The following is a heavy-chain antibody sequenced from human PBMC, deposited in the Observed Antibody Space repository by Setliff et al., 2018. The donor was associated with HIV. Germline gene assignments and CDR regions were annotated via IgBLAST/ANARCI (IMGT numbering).Heavy chain of an antibody. CDR2: IKQDGSEK. Sequence: GGSLRLSCAASGFTFSTYWMSWVRQAPGKGLEWVANIKQDGSEKYYVDSVKGRFTISRDNAKNSLYLQMNSLRAEDTAVYYCAKNLYRSGWSPLDYWGQGTLVTVSS. D-gene: IGHD6-13*01. CDR3: AKNLYRSGWSPLDY. J-gene: IGHJ4*02. CDR1: GFTFSTYW. V-gene: IGHV3-7*01.